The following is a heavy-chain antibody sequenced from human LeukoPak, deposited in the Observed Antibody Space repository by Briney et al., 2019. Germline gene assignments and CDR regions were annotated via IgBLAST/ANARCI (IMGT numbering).Heavy chain of an antibody. V-gene: IGHV1-2*02. J-gene: IGHJ4*02. D-gene: IGHD5-24*01. CDR1: GYTFTGYY. Sequence: ASVKVSCKASGYTFTGYYMHWVRQAPGQGLEWMGWINPNSGGTNYAQKLQGRATMTTDTSTSTAYMELRSLRSDDTAVYYCARGRDGYNANFDYWGQGTLVTVSS. CDR2: INPNSGGT. CDR3: ARGRDGYNANFDY.